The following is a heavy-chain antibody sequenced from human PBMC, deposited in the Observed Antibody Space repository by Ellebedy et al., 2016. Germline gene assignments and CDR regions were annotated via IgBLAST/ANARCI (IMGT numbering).Heavy chain of an antibody. CDR2: IYYSGST. D-gene: IGHD2-15*01. Sequence: SETLSLXXTVSGGSISSGGYYWSWIRQHPGKGLEWIGYIYYSGSTYYNPSLKSRVTISVDTSKNQFSLKLSSVTAADTAVYYCARETQVAGVDYWGQGTLVTVSS. CDR1: GGSISSGGYY. J-gene: IGHJ4*02. V-gene: IGHV4-31*03. CDR3: ARETQVAGVDY.